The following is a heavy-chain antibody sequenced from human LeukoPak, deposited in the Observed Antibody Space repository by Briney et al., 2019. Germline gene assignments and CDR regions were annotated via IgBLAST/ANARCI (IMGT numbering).Heavy chain of an antibody. J-gene: IGHJ6*03. CDR2: IYYSGST. D-gene: IGHD3-10*01. CDR1: GGSISSYY. CDR3: ARARYYSGYYYYYMDV. V-gene: IGHV4-59*01. Sequence: PSETLSLTCTVSGGSISSYYWSWIRQPPGKGLEWIGYIYYSGSTNYNPSLKSRVTISVDTSKNQFSLKLSSVTAADTAVYYCARARYYSGYYYYYMDVWGKGTTVTVSS.